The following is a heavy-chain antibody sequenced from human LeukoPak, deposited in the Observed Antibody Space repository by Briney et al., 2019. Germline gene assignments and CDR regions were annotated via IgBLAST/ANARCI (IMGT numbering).Heavy chain of an antibody. CDR3: ARGLAGAYRIMDV. J-gene: IGHJ6*02. D-gene: IGHD6-19*01. Sequence: PGGSLRLSCVASGFTFNTYWIHWVRQGPGKVLVWVSLISADGTTTTYADSVKGRFTVSRDNAKNTLYLQMNSLRAEDAAVYYCARGLAGAYRIMDVWGQGTTVTVS. V-gene: IGHV3-74*01. CDR2: ISADGTTT. CDR1: GFTFNTYW.